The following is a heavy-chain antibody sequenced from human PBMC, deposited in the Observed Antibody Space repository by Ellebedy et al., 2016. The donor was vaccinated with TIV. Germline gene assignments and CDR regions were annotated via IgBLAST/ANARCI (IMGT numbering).Heavy chain of an antibody. Sequence: AASVKVSCKASGYTFTSYGISWVRQAPGQGPEWMGWISAFNGNTNYAQKLQGRFTMTTDTSTSTAYMELRSLRSDDTAVYYCARGVGDYGDPNFDYWGQGTLVTVSS. V-gene: IGHV1-18*01. CDR1: GYTFTSYG. D-gene: IGHD4-17*01. CDR2: ISAFNGNT. CDR3: ARGVGDYGDPNFDY. J-gene: IGHJ4*02.